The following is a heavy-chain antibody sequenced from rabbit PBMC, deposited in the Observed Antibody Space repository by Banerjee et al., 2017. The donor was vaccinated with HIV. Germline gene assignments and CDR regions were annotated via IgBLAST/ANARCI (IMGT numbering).Heavy chain of an antibody. D-gene: IGHD6-1*01. CDR2: IYSGSGNT. V-gene: IGHV1S40*01. J-gene: IGHJ4*01. CDR1: GFSFSSNYY. Sequence: QSLEESGGDLVKPGASLTLTCTASGFSFSSNYYISWVRQAPGKGLEWIASIYSGSGNTWYASWVNGRFTISKTSSTTVTLQMTSLTAADTATYFCATGDDSNDGYTPFKLWGPGTLVTVS. CDR3: ATGDDSNDGYTPFKL.